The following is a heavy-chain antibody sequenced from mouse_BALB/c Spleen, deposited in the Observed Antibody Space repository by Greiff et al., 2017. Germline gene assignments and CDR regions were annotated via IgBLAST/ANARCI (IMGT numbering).Heavy chain of an antibody. CDR2: INPYNGDT. V-gene: IGHV1-20*02. CDR3: ARGGYGTNYAMDY. CDR1: SYSFTGYF. D-gene: IGHD1-1*01. J-gene: IGHJ4*01. Sequence: EVQLQQSGPELVKPGASVKISCKASSYSFTGYFMNWVMQSHGKSLEWIGRINPYNGDTFYNQKFKGKATLTVDKSSSTAHMELRSLASEDSAVYYCARGGYGTNYAMDYWGQGTSVTVSS.